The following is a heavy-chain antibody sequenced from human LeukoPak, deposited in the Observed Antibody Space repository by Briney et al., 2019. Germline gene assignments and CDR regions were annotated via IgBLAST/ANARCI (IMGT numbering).Heavy chain of an antibody. D-gene: IGHD1-26*01. Sequence: SETLSLTCTVSGGSISSYYWSWIRQPPGKGLEWIGYVYYSGSTNYNPSLKGRVTMSVDTSKNQCSLRLTSVTAADTAVYYCASLGVTTGRYFDYWGQGTLVTVSS. CDR1: GGSISSYY. J-gene: IGHJ4*02. CDR2: VYYSGST. CDR3: ASLGVTTGRYFDY. V-gene: IGHV4-59*01.